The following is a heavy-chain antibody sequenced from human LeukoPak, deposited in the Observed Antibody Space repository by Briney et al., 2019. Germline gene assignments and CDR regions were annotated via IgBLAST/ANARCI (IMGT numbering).Heavy chain of an antibody. J-gene: IGHJ4*02. CDR2: MYLSGTT. D-gene: IGHD3-22*01. Sequence: PSGTLSLTCTVSGDSINSLDLWSWVRQPPGKGLGWIGEMYLSGTTHSNPSVKSRVTISIDKSKNQFFLNLSSVTAADTAVYYCAGLVGRYSSGLYYYYFGYWGQGTLVTVSS. CDR1: GDSINSLDL. V-gene: IGHV4-4*02. CDR3: AGLVGRYSSGLYYYYFGY.